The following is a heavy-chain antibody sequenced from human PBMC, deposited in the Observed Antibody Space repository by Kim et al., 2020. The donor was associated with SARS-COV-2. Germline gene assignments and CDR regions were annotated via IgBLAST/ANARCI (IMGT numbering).Heavy chain of an antibody. J-gene: IGHJ4*02. Sequence: GGSLRLSCAASGFTFSSYAMSLVRQAPGKGLEWVSAISGSGGSTYYADSVKGRFTISRDNSKNTLYLQMNSLRAEDTAVYYCAKVPYYYDSSGYLYWGQGTLVTVSS. D-gene: IGHD3-22*01. CDR1: GFTFSSYA. V-gene: IGHV3-23*01. CDR2: ISGSGGST. CDR3: AKVPYYYDSSGYLY.